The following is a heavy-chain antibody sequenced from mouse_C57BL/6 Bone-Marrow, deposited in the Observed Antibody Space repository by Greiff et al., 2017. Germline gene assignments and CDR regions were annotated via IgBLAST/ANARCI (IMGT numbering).Heavy chain of an antibody. V-gene: IGHV3-8*01. CDR1: GYSITSDY. CDR3: ARYQLGFDY. J-gene: IGHJ2*01. D-gene: IGHD4-1*02. Sequence: EVKLMESGPGLAKPSQTLSLTCSVTGYSITSDYWNWIRKFPGNKLEYMGYISYSGSTYYTPSLKSLSSITRDTSKNQYYMQLNSVTTEDTDKYHCARYQLGFDYWGQGTTLTVSS. CDR2: ISYSGST.